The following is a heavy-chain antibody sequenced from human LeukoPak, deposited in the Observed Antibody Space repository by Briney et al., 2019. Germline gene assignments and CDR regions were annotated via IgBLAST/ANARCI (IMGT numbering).Heavy chain of an antibody. J-gene: IGHJ6*03. CDR3: ARDEDYCSGGSCYVSYYYYMDV. CDR2: IIPIFGTA. D-gene: IGHD2-15*01. CDR1: GGTFSSYA. Sequence: SMRVSCKASGGTFSSYAISWVRQAPGQGLEWMGGIIPIFGTANYAQKFQGRVTMTRDTSISTAYMELSRLRSDDTAVYYCARDEDYCSGGSCYVSYYYYMDVWGKGTTVTVSS. V-gene: IGHV1-69*05.